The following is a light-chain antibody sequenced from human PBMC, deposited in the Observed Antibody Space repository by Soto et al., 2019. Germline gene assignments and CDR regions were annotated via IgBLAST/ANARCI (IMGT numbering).Light chain of an antibody. CDR3: QHNVFSPYT. J-gene: IGKJ3*01. CDR1: QTISCNY. CDR2: GAS. Sequence: EIALTQSPASLSLSPGESVTLSCRTSQTISCNYLSWYQRRPGQAPSLLISGASIRATDIPARFSGSGSGNDFTLAITSLEPEDFAVYYCQHNVFSPYTFCHGTNLDIK. V-gene: IGKV3D-7*01.